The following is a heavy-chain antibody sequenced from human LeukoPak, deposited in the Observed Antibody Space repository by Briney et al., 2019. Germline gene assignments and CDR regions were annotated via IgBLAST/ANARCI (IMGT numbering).Heavy chain of an antibody. CDR1: GFTFSDYY. J-gene: IGHJ4*02. Sequence: GGSLRLSCAASGFTFSDYYMSWIRQAPGKGLEWVSYISSSGSTIYYADSVKGRFTISRDNAKNSLYLQMNSLRAEDTAVYYCARVDHHYDSSGYFLYWGQETLVTVSS. V-gene: IGHV3-11*01. D-gene: IGHD3-22*01. CDR3: ARVDHHYDSSGYFLY. CDR2: ISSSGSTI.